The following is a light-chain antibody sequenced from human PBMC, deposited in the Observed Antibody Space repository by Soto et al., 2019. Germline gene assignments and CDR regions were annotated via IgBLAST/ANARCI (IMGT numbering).Light chain of an antibody. CDR3: SSYTSSRAYV. V-gene: IGLV2-8*01. CDR2: EVS. J-gene: IGLJ1*01. CDR1: SSDVGGYNY. Sequence: SVLTQPPSASGSPGQSVTISCTGTSSDVGGYNYVSWYQQHPGKAPKLMIYEVSKRPSGVPDRFSGSKSGNTASLTVSGLQPEDEADYYCSSYTSSRAYVFGIGTKVTV.